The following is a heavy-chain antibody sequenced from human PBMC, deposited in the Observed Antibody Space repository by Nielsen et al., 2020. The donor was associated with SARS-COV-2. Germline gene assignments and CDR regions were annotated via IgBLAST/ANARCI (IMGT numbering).Heavy chain of an antibody. CDR3: ARSLAVDAFDI. D-gene: IGHD6-6*01. Sequence: GSLRLSCTVSGGSISSYYWSWTRQPPGKGLEWIGYIYYSGSTNYNPSLKSRVTISVDTSKNQFSLKLSSVTAADTAVYYCARSLAVDAFDIWGQGTMVTVSS. V-gene: IGHV4-59*08. CDR2: IYYSGST. J-gene: IGHJ3*02. CDR1: GGSISSYY.